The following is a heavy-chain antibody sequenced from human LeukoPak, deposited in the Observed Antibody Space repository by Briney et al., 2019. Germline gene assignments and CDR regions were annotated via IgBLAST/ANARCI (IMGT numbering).Heavy chain of an antibody. V-gene: IGHV3-15*01. J-gene: IGHJ4*02. CDR2: IKSKTDGGTT. CDR1: GFTFSNAW. CDR3: TTGINYCSSTSCYVPLWY. D-gene: IGHD2-2*01. Sequence: PGGSLRLSCAASGFTFSNAWMSWVRQAPGNGLEWVGRIKSKTDGGTTDYAAPVKSRFTISRDDSKNTLYLQMNSLKTEDTAVYYCTTGINYCSSTSCYVPLWYWGQGTLVTVSS.